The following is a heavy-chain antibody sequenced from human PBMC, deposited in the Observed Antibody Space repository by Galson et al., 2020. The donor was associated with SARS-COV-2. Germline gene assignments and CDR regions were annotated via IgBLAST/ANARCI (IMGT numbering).Heavy chain of an antibody. CDR3: ARSPGKSVARTMDV. Sequence: SETMSLTCAISWDSVSSSSAAWNWIRQSPSRGLEWLGRTYYRSKWHNEYAVSMKSRVTINPDTSKNQFSLQLNSVTPEDTAVYYCARSPGKSVARTMDVWSQGTTVTVSS. D-gene: IGHD6-19*01. CDR1: WDSVSSSSAA. J-gene: IGHJ6*02. CDR2: TYYRSKWHN. V-gene: IGHV6-1*01.